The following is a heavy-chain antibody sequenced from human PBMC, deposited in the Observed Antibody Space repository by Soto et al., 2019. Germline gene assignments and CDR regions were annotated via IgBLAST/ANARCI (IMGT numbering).Heavy chain of an antibody. CDR2: TRNKANSHTT. Sequence: EVQLVESGGGLVQPGGSLRLSCAASGITFSDHYMDWVRQAPGKGLEWVGRTRNKANSHTTEYAASVKGRFTISRDDSKNSLFLQMNSLETEDTAVYYCARGGYSGSDQGDAFDIWGQGTMVTVSS. V-gene: IGHV3-72*01. CDR3: ARGGYSGSDQGDAFDI. D-gene: IGHD5-12*01. CDR1: GITFSDHY. J-gene: IGHJ3*02.